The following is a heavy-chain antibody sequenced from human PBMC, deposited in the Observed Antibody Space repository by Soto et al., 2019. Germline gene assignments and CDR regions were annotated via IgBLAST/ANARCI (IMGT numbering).Heavy chain of an antibody. V-gene: IGHV4-34*01. D-gene: IGHD2-15*01. CDR3: ARPRVAATRFAFDI. CDR2: INHSGST. J-gene: IGHJ3*02. Sequence: SETLSLTCAVYGGSFSGYYWSWIRQPPGKGLEWIGEINHSGSTNYNPSLESRVTISVDTSKNQFSLKLSSVTAADTAVYYCARPRVAATRFAFDIWGQGTMVTVSS. CDR1: GGSFSGYY.